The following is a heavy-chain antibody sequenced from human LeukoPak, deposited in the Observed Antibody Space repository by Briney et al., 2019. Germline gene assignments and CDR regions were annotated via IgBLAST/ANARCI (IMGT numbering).Heavy chain of an antibody. D-gene: IGHD5-24*01. CDR3: GRDSGRSCCRWDQYYYGRDV. CDR1: GFTFSSYG. CDR2: ISSSSSYI. V-gene: IGHV3-21*01. J-gene: IGHJ6*04. Sequence: GGSLRLSCAASGFTFSSYGMNWVRQAPGKGLEWVSSISSSSSYIYYADSVKGRFTISRDNAKNSLYLQMNSPRAEDTAVSSCGRDSGRSCCRWDQYYYGRDVWGKGTTVTVSS.